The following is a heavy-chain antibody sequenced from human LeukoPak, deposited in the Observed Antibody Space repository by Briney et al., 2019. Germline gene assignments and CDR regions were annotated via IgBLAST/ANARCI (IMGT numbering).Heavy chain of an antibody. Sequence: PSETLSLTCTVSGGSTSSYYWSWIRQPPGKGLEWIGYIYYSGSTNYNPSLKSRVTISVDTSKNQFSLKLSSVTAADTAVYYCARGRDRYYFDYWGQGTLVTVSS. J-gene: IGHJ4*02. CDR1: GGSTSSYY. CDR3: ARGRDRYYFDY. V-gene: IGHV4-59*01. D-gene: IGHD1-14*01. CDR2: IYYSGST.